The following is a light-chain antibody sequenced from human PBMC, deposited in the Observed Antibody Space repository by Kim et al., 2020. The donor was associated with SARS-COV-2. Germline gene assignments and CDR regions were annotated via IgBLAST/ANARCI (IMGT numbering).Light chain of an antibody. CDR3: ISYTSSSTFV. Sequence: GPAVNLSCTGGSNDVGGYNRVAWYQQSPGTGPKLMIYEVTGRPSGVPDRFSGSKSGNTASLTISGLQAEDEADYYCISYTSSSTFVFGTGTKVTVL. V-gene: IGLV2-18*02. J-gene: IGLJ1*01. CDR1: SNDVGGYNR. CDR2: EVT.